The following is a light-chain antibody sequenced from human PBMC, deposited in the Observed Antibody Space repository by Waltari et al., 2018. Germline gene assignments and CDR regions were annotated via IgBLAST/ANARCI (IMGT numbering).Light chain of an antibody. CDR3: FSAADNNWV. J-gene: IGLJ3*02. Sequence: SYELTQPSSVLVSPGQTAKILCSGDILAKKYARWFQQKPGQAPLLLIYEDSERPSEIPGRFSGSSSGTTVTLTITGAHVDDEADYYCFSAADNNWVFGGGTKLTVL. V-gene: IGLV3-27*01. CDR2: EDS. CDR1: ILAKKY.